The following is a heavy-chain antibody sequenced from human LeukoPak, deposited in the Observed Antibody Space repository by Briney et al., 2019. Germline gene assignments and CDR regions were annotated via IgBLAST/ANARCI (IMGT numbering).Heavy chain of an antibody. V-gene: IGHV3-74*01. J-gene: IGHJ4*02. CDR2: LASDENNR. CDR1: GLTIRDSW. D-gene: IGHD3-16*01. CDR3: ARDAGWGRLDS. Sequence: RGSLRLSCAASGLTIRDSWIHWVRQVPGKGLMWVSRLASDENNRIYADSVKGRFTISRDNAKNTLFLQMNSLRVEDTGFYYCARDAGWGRLDSWGQGALVTVSS.